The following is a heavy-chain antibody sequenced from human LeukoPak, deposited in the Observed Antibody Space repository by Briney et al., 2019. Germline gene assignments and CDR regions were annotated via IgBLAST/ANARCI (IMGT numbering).Heavy chain of an antibody. D-gene: IGHD5-18*01. Sequence: SETLSLTCTVSGGSISSSSYYWGWLRQPPGKGLEWIGSIYYSGSTYSNPSLQSRVTISVDTSKNQFSLKLSPVTAADTAVYYCARRGYSYGYRSPWDYWGQGTLVTVSS. CDR3: ARRGYSYGYRSPWDY. J-gene: IGHJ4*02. V-gene: IGHV4-39*07. CDR2: IYYSGST. CDR1: GGSISSSSYY.